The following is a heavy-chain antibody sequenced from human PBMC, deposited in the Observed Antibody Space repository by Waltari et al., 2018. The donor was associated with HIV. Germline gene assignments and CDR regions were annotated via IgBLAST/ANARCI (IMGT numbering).Heavy chain of an antibody. D-gene: IGHD3-16*01. CDR2: IRYSGSTI. CDR1: GFTFSSYS. J-gene: IGHJ5*02. Sequence: EEQLVESGGGLVQPGGSLRLSCAASGFTFSSYSLNWVRQAPGNGLYLVSYIRYSGSTIYDADSVKGRFTISRDNAKHSLYLQMNSLGAEDTAVYYCARDGGTWGQGTLITVSS. V-gene: IGHV3-48*01. CDR3: ARDGGT.